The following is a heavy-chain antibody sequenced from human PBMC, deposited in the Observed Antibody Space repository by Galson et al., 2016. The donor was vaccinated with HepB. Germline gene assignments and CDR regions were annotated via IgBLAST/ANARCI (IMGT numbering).Heavy chain of an antibody. CDR1: GFTYSAYG. D-gene: IGHD3-10*01. CDR3: AKGEYYYGSGVFFYFDY. J-gene: IGHJ4*02. Sequence: SLRLSCAASGFTYSAYGMNWVRQAPGKGLEWVSGIGGSDGTTYYADSVKGRFTISRDNSKNTLYLQMNSLRAEDTAVYYCAKGEYYYGSGVFFYFDYWGQGTLVTVSS. V-gene: IGHV3-23*01. CDR2: IGGSDGTT.